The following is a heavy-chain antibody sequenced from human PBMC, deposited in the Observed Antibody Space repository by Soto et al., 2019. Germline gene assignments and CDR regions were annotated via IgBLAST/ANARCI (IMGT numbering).Heavy chain of an antibody. D-gene: IGHD3-9*01. Sequence: ASVKVSCKASGYTFTHFYITWVRQAPGQGLEWMGAISPHNFNTNFAQKFQGRVTLTTDTSTNTAYMELRSLTSDDTAVYYCATDEGGNDILTGYYKAHHCDYCRKGVLVTASS. J-gene: IGHJ4*02. CDR1: GYTFTHFY. CDR3: ATDEGGNDILTGYYKAHHCDY. CDR2: ISPHNFNT. V-gene: IGHV1-18*01.